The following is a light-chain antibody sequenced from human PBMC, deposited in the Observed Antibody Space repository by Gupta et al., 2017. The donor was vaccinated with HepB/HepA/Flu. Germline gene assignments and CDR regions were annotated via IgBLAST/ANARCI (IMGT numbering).Light chain of an antibody. V-gene: IGLV3-21*03. CDR2: DDS. CDR1: NIGSKS. CDR3: QVGDSSSDRVV. J-gene: IGLJ2*01. Sequence: SSVLTQPPSVAVAPGKTARITCGGNNIGSKSVHWYQQKPDQAPVLVVYDDSDRPSGTPERFSGANYGTTATVTTSRVEAGDEADYYCQVGDSSSDRVVFGGGTKLTVL.